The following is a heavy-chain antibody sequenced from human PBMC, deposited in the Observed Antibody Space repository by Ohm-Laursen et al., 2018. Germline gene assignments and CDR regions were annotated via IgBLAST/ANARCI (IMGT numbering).Heavy chain of an antibody. CDR2: IWYDGSNK. CDR3: ARGGGYYDNGGYTPDY. V-gene: IGHV3-33*01. CDR1: GFTFSTYG. Sequence: SLRLSCTASGFTFSTYGMRWVRQAPGKGLEWVAIIWYDGSNKYYADSVKGRFTISRDNSKNTLYLQMNRLRAEDTALYYCARGGGYYDNGGYTPDYWGQGTLVTVSS. D-gene: IGHD3-22*01. J-gene: IGHJ4*02.